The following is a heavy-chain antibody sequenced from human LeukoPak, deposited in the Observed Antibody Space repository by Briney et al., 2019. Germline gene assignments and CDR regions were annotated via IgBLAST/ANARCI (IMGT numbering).Heavy chain of an antibody. CDR3: ASDGPSYYESSGGALS. Sequence: SVRLFVEASRGGFGNYSRSWARHAPGQGLEWMGRLIPIFGSTNCAQKFQGRVTFTTDKSTTTAYMDLTSLRSDDTAVYYCASDGPSYYESSGGALSWGQGTMVTVSS. V-gene: IGHV1-69*05. CDR2: LIPIFGST. J-gene: IGHJ3*01. CDR1: RGGFGNYS. D-gene: IGHD3-22*01.